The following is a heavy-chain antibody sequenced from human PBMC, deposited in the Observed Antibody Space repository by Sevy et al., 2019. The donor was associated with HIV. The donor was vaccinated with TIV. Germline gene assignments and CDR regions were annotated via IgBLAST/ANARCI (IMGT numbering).Heavy chain of an antibody. CDR1: GYRLSQLS. D-gene: IGHD3-22*01. CDR2: FDPEDDET. V-gene: IGHV1-24*01. J-gene: IGHJ4*02. CDR3: ATTKDCLESSGSPFDY. Sequence: ASVKVSCKVSGYRLSQLSMHWVRQAPGKGLEWMGSFDPEDDETIYAQNFQGRVAMTEDTSTDTAYMELSTLRSEDTAVYYCATTKDCLESSGSPFDYWGQGTLVTVSS.